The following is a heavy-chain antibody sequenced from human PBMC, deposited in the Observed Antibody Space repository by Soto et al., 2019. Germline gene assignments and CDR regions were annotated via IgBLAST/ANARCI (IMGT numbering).Heavy chain of an antibody. Sequence: ASVKVSCKASGYTFTSYGISWVRQAPGQELEWMGWISAYNGNTNYAQKLQGRVTMTTDTSTSTAYMELRSLRSDDTAVYYCARGGFYNWNNYYFDYWGQGTLVTVSS. J-gene: IGHJ4*02. D-gene: IGHD1-20*01. CDR1: GYTFTSYG. CDR2: ISAYNGNT. CDR3: ARGGFYNWNNYYFDY. V-gene: IGHV1-18*04.